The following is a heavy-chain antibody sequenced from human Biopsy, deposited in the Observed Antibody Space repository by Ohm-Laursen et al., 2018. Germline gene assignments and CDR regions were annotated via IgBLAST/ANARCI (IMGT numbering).Heavy chain of an antibody. CDR2: ITQSEST. D-gene: IGHD6-13*01. CDR3: ARVPPPGIGAAYQGRFLYGMDV. J-gene: IGHJ6*02. Sequence: GTLSLTCAVYGGSFNGYFWSWIRQPPGKGLEWIGDITQSESTNYSPSLKSRVTISVDTAKKQFSLSLRSVTAADTAVYYCARVPPPGIGAAYQGRFLYGMDVWGQGTTVSVSS. CDR1: GGSFNGYF. V-gene: IGHV4-34*01.